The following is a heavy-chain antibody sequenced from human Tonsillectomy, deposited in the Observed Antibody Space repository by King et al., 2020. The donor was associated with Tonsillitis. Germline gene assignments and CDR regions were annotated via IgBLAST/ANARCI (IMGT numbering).Heavy chain of an antibody. CDR3: ARDVGGGYSYGKGDWFDP. Sequence: VQLQESGPGLVKPSETLSLTCTVSGGSISRYYWSWIRQPPGKGLEWIGYIYYSGSTNYNPSLKSRVTISVDTSKNQFSLKLSSVTAADTAVYYCARDVGGGYSYGKGDWFDPWGQGTLVTVSS. J-gene: IGHJ5*02. V-gene: IGHV4-59*01. D-gene: IGHD5-18*01. CDR2: IYYSGST. CDR1: GGSISRYY.